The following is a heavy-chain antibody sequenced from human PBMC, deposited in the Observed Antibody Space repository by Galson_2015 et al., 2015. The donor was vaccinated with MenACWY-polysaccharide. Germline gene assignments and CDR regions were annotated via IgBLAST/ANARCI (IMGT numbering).Heavy chain of an antibody. CDR2: IKQDGSEN. Sequence: SLRLSCAASGFTFSGYWMSWVRQAPGKGLEWVANIKQDGSENYYVDSVKGRITNSRDNAKNSLYLQMNSLRAEDTAVYYCARGQKTLGPWGQGTLVTVSS. CDR1: GFTFSGYW. V-gene: IGHV3-7*04. J-gene: IGHJ5*02. CDR3: ARGQKTLGP.